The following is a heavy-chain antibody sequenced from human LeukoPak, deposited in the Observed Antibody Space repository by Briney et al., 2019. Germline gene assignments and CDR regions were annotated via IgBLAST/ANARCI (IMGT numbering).Heavy chain of an antibody. J-gene: IGHJ3*02. D-gene: IGHD3-22*01. CDR2: SYTRGST. V-gene: IGHV4-61*02. CDR1: GGSISSGSYY. CDR3: ARASYYDSSGYYYAAAFDI. Sequence: SQTLSLTCTVSGGSISSGSYYWRWVRQPAGKGLEWIGRSYTRGSTNYNPSLKTRVTISVDTSNNQFSLKLSSVTAADTAVYYCARASYYDSSGYYYAAAFDIWGQGTMVTVSS.